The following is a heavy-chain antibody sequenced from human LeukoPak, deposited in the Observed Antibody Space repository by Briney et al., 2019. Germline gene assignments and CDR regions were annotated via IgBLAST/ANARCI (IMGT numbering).Heavy chain of an antibody. CDR3: AKEGLGYCSGGSCYGALDY. D-gene: IGHD2-15*01. V-gene: IGHV3-30-3*01. CDR2: ISYDGSNK. J-gene: IGHJ4*02. CDR1: GFTFSSCA. Sequence: GGSLRLSCAASGFTFSSCAMHWVRQAPGKGLEWVAVISYDGSNKYYADSVKGRFTISRDNSKNTLYLQMNSLRAEDTAVYYCAKEGLGYCSGGSCYGALDYWGQGTLVTVSS.